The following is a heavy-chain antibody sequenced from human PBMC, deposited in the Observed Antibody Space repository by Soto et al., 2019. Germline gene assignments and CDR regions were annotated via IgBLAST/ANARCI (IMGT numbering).Heavy chain of an antibody. CDR1: GDSISSYY. V-gene: IGHV4-59*01. CDR2: IYYSGST. J-gene: IGHJ5*02. CDR3: ARVKGDYVGVGWFDP. Sequence: QVQLQESGPGLVKPSETLSLTCTVSGDSISSYYWSWIRQPPGKGLEWIGYIYYSGSTNYNPSLKSRVTISVDTSKNQFSLKLSSVTAADTAVYYCARVKGDYVGVGWFDPWGQGTLVTVSS. D-gene: IGHD4-17*01.